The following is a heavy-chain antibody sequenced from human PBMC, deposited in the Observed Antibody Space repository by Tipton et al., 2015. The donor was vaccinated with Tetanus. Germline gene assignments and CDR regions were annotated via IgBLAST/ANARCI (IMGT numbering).Heavy chain of an antibody. V-gene: IGHV3-23*01. D-gene: IGHD6-13*01. CDR2: ISGSGGST. J-gene: IGHJ6*02. CDR1: GFTFSSYA. Sequence: SLRLSCAASGFTFSSYAMSWVRQAPGKGLEWVSAISGSGGSTYYADFVKGRFTISRDNSKNTLYLQMNSLRAEDTAVYYCAKAKTRSIAAAGSYYYYGMDVWGQGTTVTVSS. CDR3: AKAKTRSIAAAGSYYYYGMDV.